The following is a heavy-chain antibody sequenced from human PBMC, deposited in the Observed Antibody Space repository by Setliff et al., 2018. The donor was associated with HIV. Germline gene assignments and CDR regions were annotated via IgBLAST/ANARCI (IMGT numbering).Heavy chain of an antibody. D-gene: IGHD1-7*01. CDR3: ARVALSVTRTTRRAFDI. Sequence: SETLSLTCAVYGESLSAYFWSWIRQPPGKGLEWIGEINHSGSTNYNPSLKSRVAISMGTSKNHFSLKLSSVTAADTAVYYCARVALSVTRTTRRAFDIWGQGTMVTVSS. CDR2: INHSGST. CDR1: GESLSAYF. J-gene: IGHJ3*02. V-gene: IGHV4-34*01.